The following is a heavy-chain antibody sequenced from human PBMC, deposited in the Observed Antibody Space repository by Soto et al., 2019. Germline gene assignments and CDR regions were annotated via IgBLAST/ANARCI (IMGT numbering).Heavy chain of an antibody. J-gene: IGHJ4*02. D-gene: IGHD5-18*01. CDR1: GFTFSNAW. CDR2: IKSKTDGGTT. CDR3: TTEGLVEQLWSDY. Sequence: GGSLRLSCAASGFTFSNAWMSWVRQAPGKGLEWVGRIKSKTDGGTTDYAAPVKGRFTISRDDSKNTLYLQMNSLKTEDTAVYYCTTEGLVEQLWSDYWGQGTLVTVSS. V-gene: IGHV3-15*01.